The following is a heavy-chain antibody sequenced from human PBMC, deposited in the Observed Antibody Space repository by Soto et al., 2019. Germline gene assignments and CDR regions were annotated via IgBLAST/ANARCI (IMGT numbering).Heavy chain of an antibody. V-gene: IGHV1-8*01. D-gene: IGHD3-16*02. Sequence: ASVKVSCKASGYTFTSYDINWVRQATGQGLEWMGWMNPNSGNTGYAQKFQGRVTMTRNTSISTAYMELSSLRSEDTAVYYCARGLGDDYVRGSYRYFDYWGRGTLVTVSS. CDR3: ARGLGDDYVRGSYRYFDY. CDR2: MNPNSGNT. CDR1: GYTFTSYD. J-gene: IGHJ4*02.